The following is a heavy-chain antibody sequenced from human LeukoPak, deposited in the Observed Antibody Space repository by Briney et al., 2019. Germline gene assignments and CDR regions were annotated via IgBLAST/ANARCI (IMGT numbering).Heavy chain of an antibody. CDR2: IYYSGST. V-gene: IGHV4-39*01. CDR1: GGSISSSSYY. J-gene: IGHJ4*02. D-gene: IGHD3-10*01. CDR3: ARGRVEEASGSYSPFDY. Sequence: SETLSLTCTVSGGSISSSSYYWGWIRQPPGKGLEWIGSIYYSGSTYYNPSLKSRVTISVDTSKNQFSLKLSSVTAADTAVYYCARGRVEEASGSYSPFDYWGQGTLVTVSS.